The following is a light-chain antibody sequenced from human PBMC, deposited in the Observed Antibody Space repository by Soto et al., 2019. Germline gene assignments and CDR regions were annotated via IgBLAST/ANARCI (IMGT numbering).Light chain of an antibody. CDR3: QQYESYPMT. Sequence: DSQMTQYPSTLSASIGDRVTIPCRAGQSISSWLAWYQQKSGKAPKLLISKASTLQSGVPPRFSGSGSGTEFALTISSLQPDDFATYYCQQYESYPMTFGGGTKVDIK. CDR2: KAS. V-gene: IGKV1-5*03. CDR1: QSISSW. J-gene: IGKJ4*01.